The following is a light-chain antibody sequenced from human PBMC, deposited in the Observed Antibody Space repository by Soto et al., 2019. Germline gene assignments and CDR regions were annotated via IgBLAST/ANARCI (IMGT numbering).Light chain of an antibody. V-gene: IGLV4-69*01. Sequence: QSVVTQSPSASASLGASVKLTCTLSSGHSSYAIAWHQQQPEKGPRYLMKLNSDGSHSKGDGIPDRFSGSSSGAERYLTISSLQSEDEADYYCQTWGTGIVVSGGGTQLTVL. CDR2: LNSDGSH. CDR3: QTWGTGIVV. J-gene: IGLJ2*01. CDR1: SGHSSYA.